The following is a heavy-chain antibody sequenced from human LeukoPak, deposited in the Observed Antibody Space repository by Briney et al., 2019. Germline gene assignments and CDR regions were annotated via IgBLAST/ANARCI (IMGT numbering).Heavy chain of an antibody. Sequence: SETLSLTCTVSGGSISSYYWSWIRQPPGKGLEWIGYIYYSGSTNYNPSLKSRVTISVDTSKNQFSLKLSSVTAADTAVYYCARGTHYYDSSGSFYWYFDLWGRGTLVTVSS. J-gene: IGHJ2*01. D-gene: IGHD3-22*01. CDR2: IYYSGST. V-gene: IGHV4-59*01. CDR1: GGSISSYY. CDR3: ARGTHYYDSSGSFYWYFDL.